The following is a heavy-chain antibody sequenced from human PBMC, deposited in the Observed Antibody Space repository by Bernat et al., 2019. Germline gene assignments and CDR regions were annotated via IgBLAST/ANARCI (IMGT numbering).Heavy chain of an antibody. V-gene: IGHV4-59*08. Sequence: QVQLQESGPGLVKPSETLSLTCTVSGGSISSYYWSWMRQPAGKGLEWIGYSDYSGSTNYNPSLKSRVTRSVDTSKNQFSLKLRSVTAADTAVYYCARHCEYSSSLNYYYYGMDVWGQGTTVTVSS. CDR1: GGSISSYY. CDR3: ARHCEYSSSLNYYYYGMDV. J-gene: IGHJ6*02. CDR2: SDYSGST. D-gene: IGHD6-6*01.